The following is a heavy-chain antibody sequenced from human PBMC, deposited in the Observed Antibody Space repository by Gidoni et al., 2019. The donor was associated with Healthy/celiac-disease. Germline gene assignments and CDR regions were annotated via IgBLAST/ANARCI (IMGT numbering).Heavy chain of an antibody. Sequence: QITLKESGPTLVKPTQTLTLTCTFSGFSLSTSGVGVGWIRQPPGKALEWLALIYWDDDKRYSPSLKSRLTITKDTSKNQVVLTMTNMDPVDTATYYCAHMTTLDTAMEETAEYFQHWGQGTLVTVSS. V-gene: IGHV2-5*02. CDR3: AHMTTLDTAMEETAEYFQH. J-gene: IGHJ1*01. CDR2: IYWDDDK. CDR1: GFSLSTSGVG. D-gene: IGHD5-18*01.